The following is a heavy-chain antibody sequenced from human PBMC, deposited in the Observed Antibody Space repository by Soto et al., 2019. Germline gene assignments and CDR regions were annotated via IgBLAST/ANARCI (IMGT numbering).Heavy chain of an antibody. CDR2: VHHSWGS. CDR3: ARQGFGPLHGLVDV. V-gene: IGHV4-59*08. J-gene: IGHJ6*02. D-gene: IGHD3-10*01. CDR1: GGSISSYY. Sequence: QVQLQESGPGLVKPSETMSVSCTVSGGSISSYYWSWFRQSPGKRMEWIGYVHHSWGSSYNPSLQSRVAISTDTSKSQFSLKVTSVTATDTAVYYCARQGFGPLHGLVDVWGQGTTVTVSS.